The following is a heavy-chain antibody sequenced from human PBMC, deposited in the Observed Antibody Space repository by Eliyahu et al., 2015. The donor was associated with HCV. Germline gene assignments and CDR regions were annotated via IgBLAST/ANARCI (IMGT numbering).Heavy chain of an antibody. CDR1: GFTFSRYA. V-gene: IGHV3-23*01. D-gene: IGHD7-27*01. J-gene: IGHJ4*02. CDR2: ISGGST. CDR3: AKDLGLNWGSGY. Sequence: EVQLLESGGGLVQPGGSXRLSCAASGFTFSRYAMSWVRQXPGKGLEWVSAISGGSTYYADSVKGRFTISRDNSKNTLYLQMNSLRAEDTAVYYCAKDLGLNWGSGYWGQGTLVTVSS.